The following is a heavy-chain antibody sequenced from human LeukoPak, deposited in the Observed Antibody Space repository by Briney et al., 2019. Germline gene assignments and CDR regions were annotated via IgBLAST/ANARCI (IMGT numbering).Heavy chain of an antibody. CDR2: ISSSISTI. D-gene: IGHD3-9*01. V-gene: IGHV3-48*02. J-gene: IGHJ4*02. CDR3: ARPGQNYDILTGYTWGYFDY. Sequence: GGSLRLSCAASGFTFSSYSMNWVRQAPGKGLEWVSYISSSISTIYYADSVKGRFTISRDNAKNSLYLQMNSLRDEDTAVYYCARPGQNYDILTGYTWGYFDYWGQGTLVTVSS. CDR1: GFTFSSYS.